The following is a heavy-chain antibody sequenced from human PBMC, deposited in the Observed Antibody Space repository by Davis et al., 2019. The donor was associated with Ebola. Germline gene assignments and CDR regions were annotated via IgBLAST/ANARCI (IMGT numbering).Heavy chain of an antibody. CDR1: GGTISSSSYY. J-gene: IGHJ5*02. D-gene: IGHD3-10*01. Sequence: MPSETLSLTCTVSGGTISSSSYYWSWIRQPPGKGLEWIGEINHSGSTNYNPSLKSRVTISVDTSKNQFSLKLSSVTAADTAVYYCARHLYGRDQFDPWGQGTLVTVSS. CDR3: ARHLYGRDQFDP. V-gene: IGHV4-39*01. CDR2: INHSGST.